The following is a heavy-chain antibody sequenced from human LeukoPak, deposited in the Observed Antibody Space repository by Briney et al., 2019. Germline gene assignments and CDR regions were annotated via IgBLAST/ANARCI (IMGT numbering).Heavy chain of an antibody. CDR1: GFTVSSSY. CDR2: IYSGGSP. J-gene: IGHJ3*01. V-gene: IGHV3-53*01. CDR3: ARDGADNSGYYFGSL. D-gene: IGHD3-22*01. Sequence: PGGSLRLSCAASGFTVSSSYMSWVRQAPGKGLEWVSVIYSGGSPDYADSAKGRFTISTDNSKNTLYLQMNSLRVEDTAVYYCARDGADNSGYYFGSLWGQGTVVTVSS.